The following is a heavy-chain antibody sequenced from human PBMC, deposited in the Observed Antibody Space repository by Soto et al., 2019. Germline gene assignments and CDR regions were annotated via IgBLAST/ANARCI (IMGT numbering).Heavy chain of an antibody. CDR2: IIPIFGTA. Sequence: QVQLVQSGAEVKKPGSSVKVSCKASGGTFSSYAISWVRQAPGQGLEWMGGIIPIFGTANYAQKFQGRVTITADESTSTAYMELSSLRSEDTAVYYSAATMDYGDPTEWFDPWGQGTLVTVSS. V-gene: IGHV1-69*01. CDR1: GGTFSSYA. J-gene: IGHJ5*02. CDR3: AATMDYGDPTEWFDP. D-gene: IGHD4-17*01.